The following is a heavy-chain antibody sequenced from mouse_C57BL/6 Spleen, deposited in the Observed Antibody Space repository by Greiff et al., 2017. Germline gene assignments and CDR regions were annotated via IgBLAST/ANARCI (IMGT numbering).Heavy chain of an antibody. CDR1: GFTISSYG. D-gene: IGHD2-5*01. Sequence: EVQGVESGGDLVKPGGSLKLSCAASGFTISSYGMSWVRQTPDKRLEWVATISSGGSYTYYPDSVKGRFTISRDNAKNTLYLQMSSLKSEDTAMYYCARHSNSLDYWGQGTTLTVSS. CDR2: ISSGGSYT. CDR3: ARHSNSLDY. J-gene: IGHJ2*01. V-gene: IGHV5-6*01.